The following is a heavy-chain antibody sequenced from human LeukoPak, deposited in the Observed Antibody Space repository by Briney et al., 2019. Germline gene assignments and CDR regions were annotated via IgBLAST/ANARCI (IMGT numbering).Heavy chain of an antibody. J-gene: IGHJ1*01. CDR3: ARVLRITIFGVVITEYFQH. CDR2: IYSGGST. V-gene: IGHV3-53*01. CDR1: GFTVSSNY. D-gene: IGHD3-3*01. Sequence: GGSLRLSCAASGFTVSSNYMSWVRQAPGKGLEWVSVIYSGGSTYYADSVKGRFTISRDNSKNTLYLQMNSLRAEDTAVYYCARVLRITIFGVVITEYFQHWGQGTLVTVSS.